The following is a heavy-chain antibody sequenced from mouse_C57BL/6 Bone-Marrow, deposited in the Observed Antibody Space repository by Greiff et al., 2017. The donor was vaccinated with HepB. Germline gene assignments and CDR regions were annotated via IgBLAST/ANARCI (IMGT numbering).Heavy chain of an antibody. V-gene: IGHV1-39*01. J-gene: IGHJ2*01. CDR3: ASGGSICYFDY. CDR2: INPNYGTT. Sequence: SGPELVKPGASVKISCKASGYSFTDYNMYWVKQSNGKSLEWIVVINPNYGTTSYNQKFKGKATLTGDQSSNTADMQLSSLTSEDSAVYYCASGGSICYFDYWGEGTTLTVSS. CDR1: GYSFTDYN.